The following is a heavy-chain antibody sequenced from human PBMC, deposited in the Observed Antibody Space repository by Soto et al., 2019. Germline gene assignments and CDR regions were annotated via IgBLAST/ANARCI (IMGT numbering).Heavy chain of an antibody. CDR3: AKVLPAIVVVIMVDY. V-gene: IGHV3-23*01. CDR2: ISGSGGST. D-gene: IGHD3-22*01. Sequence: GGSLRLSCAASGFTFSSYAMIWVRQAPGKGLEWVSAISGSGGSTYYADSVKGRFTISRANSKNTLYLQMNSLRAEDTAVYYCAKVLPAIVVVIMVDYSGQGTLVTVSS. CDR1: GFTFSSYA. J-gene: IGHJ4*02.